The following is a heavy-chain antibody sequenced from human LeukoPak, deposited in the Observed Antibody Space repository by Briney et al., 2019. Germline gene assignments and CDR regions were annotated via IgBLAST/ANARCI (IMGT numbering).Heavy chain of an antibody. J-gene: IGHJ4*02. CDR1: GFPVRINF. CDR3: ARGAGSGWPLDK. V-gene: IGHV3-53*01. CDR2: LFSGGTT. Sequence: PGGSVRLSCAVSGFPVRINFMSWVRQAPGKGLQSVSILFSGGTTDYADSVSGRFSISRDSSHTTVSLQMNSLRVEYTAVYYCARGAGSGWPLDKWGQGTLVTVSS. D-gene: IGHD6-19*01.